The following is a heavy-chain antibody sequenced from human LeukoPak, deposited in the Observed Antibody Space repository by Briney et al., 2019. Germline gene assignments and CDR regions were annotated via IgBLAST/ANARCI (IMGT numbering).Heavy chain of an antibody. CDR3: ARGATGTTFYHWLGP. J-gene: IGHJ5*02. CDR1: GGTFGIHG. V-gene: IGHV1-69*05. CDR2: IIPMYRTP. D-gene: IGHD1-7*01. Sequence: ASVKVSCKASGGTFGIHGMSWVRQAPGQGLEWMGGIIPMYRTPTYAERFEGRVTISTEDSTSTVYMALSSLRSEDTAVYYCARGATGTTFYHWLGPWGQGTLVTVSS.